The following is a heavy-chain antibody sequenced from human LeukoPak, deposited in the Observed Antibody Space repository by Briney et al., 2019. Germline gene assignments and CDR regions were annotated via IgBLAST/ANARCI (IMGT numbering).Heavy chain of an antibody. CDR1: GGSFSGYY. J-gene: IGHJ4*02. CDR3: ARGSDILTGYSTYYFDY. CDR2: INHSGST. D-gene: IGHD3-9*01. V-gene: IGHV4-34*01. Sequence: SETLSLTCAVYGGSFSGYYWSWIRQPPGKGLEWIGEINHSGSTNYSPSLKSRVTISVDTSKNQFSLKLSSVTAADTAVYYCARGSDILTGYSTYYFDYWGQGTLVTVSS.